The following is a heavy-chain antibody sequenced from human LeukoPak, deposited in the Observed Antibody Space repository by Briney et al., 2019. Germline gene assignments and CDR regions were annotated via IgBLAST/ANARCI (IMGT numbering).Heavy chain of an antibody. CDR2: IIPILGIA. V-gene: IGHV1-69*04. D-gene: IGHD6-13*01. J-gene: IGHJ4*02. Sequence: SVKVSCKASGGTFSSYAISWVRQAPGQGLEWMGRIIPILGIANYAQKFQGRVTITADKSTSTAYMELSSLRSEDTAVYYCARVRYSSSWYYFDYWGQGTLVTVSS. CDR3: ARVRYSSSWYYFDY. CDR1: GGTFSSYA.